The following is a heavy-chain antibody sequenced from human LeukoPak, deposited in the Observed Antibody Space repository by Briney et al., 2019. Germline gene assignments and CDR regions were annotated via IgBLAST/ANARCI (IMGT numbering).Heavy chain of an antibody. CDR2: IYYSGST. Sequence: SETLSLTCTVSGGSISSYYWSWIRQPPGKGLEWIGYIYYSGSTNYNPSLKSRVTISVDTSKNQFSLKLSSVTAADTAVYYCASTPIAAAGGLSWFDPWGQGTLVTVSS. CDR3: ASTPIAAAGGLSWFDP. D-gene: IGHD6-13*01. J-gene: IGHJ5*02. V-gene: IGHV4-59*01. CDR1: GGSISSYY.